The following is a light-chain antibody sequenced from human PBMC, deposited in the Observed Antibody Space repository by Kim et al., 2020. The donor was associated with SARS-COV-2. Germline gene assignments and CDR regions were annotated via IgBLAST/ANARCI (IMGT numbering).Light chain of an antibody. CDR2: DVS. J-gene: IGLJ3*02. Sequence: GQSITISCTGTSSDVGGYNYVSWHQQHPGKAPKLMIYDVSNRPSGVSNRFSGSKSGNTASLTISGLQAEDEADYYCSSYTSSSTRVFGGGTQLTVL. CDR3: SSYTSSSTRV. CDR1: SSDVGGYNY. V-gene: IGLV2-14*03.